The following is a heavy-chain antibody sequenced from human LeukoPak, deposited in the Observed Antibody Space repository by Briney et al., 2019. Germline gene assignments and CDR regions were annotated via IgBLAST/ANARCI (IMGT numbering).Heavy chain of an antibody. Sequence: GGSLRLSCAASGFTFSSYSMNWVRQAPGKGLEWVSSISSSSSYIYYADSVKGRFSISRDNAKNSLHLQMSSLRVEDTAVYYCAKMYSSGWYWYAFDIWGQGTMVTVSS. D-gene: IGHD6-19*01. CDR2: ISSSSSYI. J-gene: IGHJ3*02. CDR1: GFTFSSYS. V-gene: IGHV3-21*01. CDR3: AKMYSSGWYWYAFDI.